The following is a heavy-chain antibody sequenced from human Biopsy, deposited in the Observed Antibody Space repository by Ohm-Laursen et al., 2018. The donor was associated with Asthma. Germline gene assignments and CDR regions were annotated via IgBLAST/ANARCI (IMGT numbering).Heavy chain of an antibody. CDR1: RFTYE. D-gene: IGHD6-19*01. J-gene: IGHJ4*02. CDR2: ISYDGGSI. Sequence: SLRLSCTASRFTYEMHWVRQAPGKGLEWAAVISYDGGSIYYADSVKGRFTISRDNSKNTLSLQMNSLTAEDTAVYYCAREGVAGTHIEDWGQGTLVTVSS. CDR3: AREGVAGTHIED. V-gene: IGHV3-30-3*01.